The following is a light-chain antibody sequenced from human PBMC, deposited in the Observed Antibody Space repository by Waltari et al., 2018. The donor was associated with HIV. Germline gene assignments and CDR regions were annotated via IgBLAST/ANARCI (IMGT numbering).Light chain of an antibody. V-gene: IGKV3-20*01. CDR1: RSVSSNY. Sequence: ENVLTQSPGTLSLSPGERATLSCRASRSVSSNYLPWDQQRPGQAPRLLIYAASTRATAIPDRFSGSGSGTDFTLTISRLEPEDFAVYYCQQYGTSPYTFGQGTKVEI. J-gene: IGKJ2*01. CDR3: QQYGTSPYT. CDR2: AAS.